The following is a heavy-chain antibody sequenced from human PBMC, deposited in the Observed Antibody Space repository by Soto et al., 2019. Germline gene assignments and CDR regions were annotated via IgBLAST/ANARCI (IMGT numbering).Heavy chain of an antibody. CDR1: GDSVSSSYYY. V-gene: IGHV4-39*01. CDR3: ARRGSSRQIYHYGMDV. CDR2: IFYSGST. Sequence: QVQLQESGPGLVKPSETLSLTCTVSGDSVSSSYYYWGWLRQPPGKGLEWIGSIFYSGSTYYNPSLKSRVTISVDTSKNQFSLKLSSVTAADTAVYYCARRGSSRQIYHYGMDVWGPGTTVTVSS. D-gene: IGHD6-13*01. J-gene: IGHJ6*02.